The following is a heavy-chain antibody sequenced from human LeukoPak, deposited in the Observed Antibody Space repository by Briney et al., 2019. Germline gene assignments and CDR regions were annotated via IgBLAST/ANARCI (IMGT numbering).Heavy chain of an antibody. Sequence: SETLSLTCTVSGGSISSYYWSWIRQPPGKGLEWIGYIYYSGSTNYNPSLKSRVTISVDTSKNQFSLNLSSVTAADTAMYYCARDRSPEGYYDSSHWDYYHGMDVWGQGTTVTVSS. D-gene: IGHD3-22*01. V-gene: IGHV4-59*01. CDR3: ARDRSPEGYYDSSHWDYYHGMDV. CDR2: IYYSGST. J-gene: IGHJ6*02. CDR1: GGSISSYY.